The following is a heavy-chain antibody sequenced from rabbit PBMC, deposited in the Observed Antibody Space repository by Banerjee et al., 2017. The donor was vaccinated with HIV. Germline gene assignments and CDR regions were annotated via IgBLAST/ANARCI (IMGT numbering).Heavy chain of an antibody. J-gene: IGHJ4*01. V-gene: IGHV1S40*01. CDR1: GFTFSSYW. D-gene: IGHD6-1*01. CDR2: IVSGGTT. Sequence: QSLEESGGDLVKPGASLTLTCTASGFTFSSYWMGWVRQAPGKGPEWIGYIVSGGTTYYASWAKGRFTISKTSTTVDLKMTSLTAADTATYFCARDDGGYATYGYSIFRLWGPGTLVTVS. CDR3: ARDDGGYATYGYSIFRL.